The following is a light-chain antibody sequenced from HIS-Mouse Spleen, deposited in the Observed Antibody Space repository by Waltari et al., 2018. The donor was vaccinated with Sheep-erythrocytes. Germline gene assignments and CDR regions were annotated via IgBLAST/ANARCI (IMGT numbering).Light chain of an antibody. Sequence: AIWMTQSPSLLSASTRDRVTISLRMRQGISSYLAWYQQKPGKAPELLIYASSTLQSGVPSRLSDIRYGTVFTLTITCLQSEDFATYCCQQYYSIPDAFGPGTKVDIK. J-gene: IGKJ3*01. CDR2: ASS. CDR3: QQYYSIPDA. CDR1: QGISSY. V-gene: IGKV1D-8*02.